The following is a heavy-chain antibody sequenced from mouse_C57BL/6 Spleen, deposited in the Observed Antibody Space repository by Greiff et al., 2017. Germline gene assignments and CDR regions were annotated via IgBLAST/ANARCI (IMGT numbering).Heavy chain of an antibody. Sequence: EVQLQQSGPELVKPGASVKISCKASGYTFTDYYMNWVKQSHGKSLEWIGDINPNNGGTSYNQKFKGKATLTVDKSSSTAYMELGSLTSEDSAVYYCAREGAMDYWGQATSVTVSS. CDR1: GYTFTDYY. V-gene: IGHV1-26*01. CDR2: INPNNGGT. J-gene: IGHJ4*01. CDR3: AREGAMDY.